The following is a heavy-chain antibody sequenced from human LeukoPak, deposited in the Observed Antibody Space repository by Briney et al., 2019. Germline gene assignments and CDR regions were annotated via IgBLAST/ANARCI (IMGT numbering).Heavy chain of an antibody. CDR2: IWHDGSNK. D-gene: IGHD1-14*01. CDR3: ARRDAGNFGY. Sequence: GGSLRLSCVASGFTCSNFAMHWVRQAPGQGLEWVALIWHDGSNKYYADSVKGRFTISRDNSKNTLYLQMNTLRADDTAVYYCARRDAGNFGYWGQGTLVTVSS. J-gene: IGHJ4*02. CDR1: GFTCSNFA. V-gene: IGHV3-33*01.